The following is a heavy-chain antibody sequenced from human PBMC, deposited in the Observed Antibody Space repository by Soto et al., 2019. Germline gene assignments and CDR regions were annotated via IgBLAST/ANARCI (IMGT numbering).Heavy chain of an antibody. V-gene: IGHV1-46*01. Sequence: GASVKVSCKASGYTFTSYYMHWVRQAPGQGLEWMGIINPSGGSTSYAQKFQGRVTMTRDTSTSTVYMELSSLRSEDTAVYYCARAASGIAVAGEIDYWGQGTLVTVSS. J-gene: IGHJ4*02. CDR3: ARAASGIAVAGEIDY. CDR2: INPSGGST. CDR1: GYTFTSYY. D-gene: IGHD6-19*01.